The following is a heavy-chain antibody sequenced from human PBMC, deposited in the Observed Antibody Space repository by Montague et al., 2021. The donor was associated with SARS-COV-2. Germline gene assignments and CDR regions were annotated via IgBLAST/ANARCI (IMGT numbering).Heavy chain of an antibody. J-gene: IGHJ4*02. Sequence: SETLSLTCTSPGGSISSSYWRWIRLNSRKGLEWYADIYYSGSTNYNPSLKSRVTISVDTSKNQFSLKLSSVTAADTAVYYCARHRRLGLISDSSVDYWGQGTLVTVSS. CDR2: IYYSGST. D-gene: IGHD6-6*01. V-gene: IGHV4-59*08. CDR3: ARHRRLGLISDSSVDY. CDR1: GGSISSSY.